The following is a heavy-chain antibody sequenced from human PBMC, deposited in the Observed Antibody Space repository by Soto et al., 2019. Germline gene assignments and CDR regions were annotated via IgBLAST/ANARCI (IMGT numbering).Heavy chain of an antibody. V-gene: IGHV4-31*03. CDR3: VRDRYYGMDV. Sequence: SETLSLTCTVSGGSISSGGYYWSWIRQHPGKGLEWIGYIYYSGSTYYNPSLKSRVTISVDTSKNQFSLKLSSVTAADTAVYYCVRDRYYGMDVWGQGTTVTVSS. CDR1: GGSISSGGYY. J-gene: IGHJ6*02. CDR2: IYYSGST.